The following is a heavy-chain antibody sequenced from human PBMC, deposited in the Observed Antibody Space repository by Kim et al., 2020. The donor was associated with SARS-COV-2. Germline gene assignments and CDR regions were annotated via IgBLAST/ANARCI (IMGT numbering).Heavy chain of an antibody. D-gene: IGHD3-10*01. J-gene: IGHJ4*02. V-gene: IGHV3-30*07. Sequence: SVKGRFTISRDNSKNTLYLQMNSLRAEDTAVYYCASSLMVRGVHLGRFDYWGQGTLVTVSS. CDR3: ASSLMVRGVHLGRFDY.